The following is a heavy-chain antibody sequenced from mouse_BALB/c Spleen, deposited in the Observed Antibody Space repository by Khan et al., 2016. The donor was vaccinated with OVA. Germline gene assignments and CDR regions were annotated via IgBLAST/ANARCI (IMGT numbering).Heavy chain of an antibody. J-gene: IGHJ2*01. Sequence: QVQLQQSGPELVKPGASVKMSCKASGYTFTDYVISWVKQRTGQGLEWIGEIYPGSGSTYYNKKFKGRATLTADKSSNTAYMQLSSLTSEDSAVYFWARFHYWSKMYYFDYWGQGTTLTVSS. D-gene: IGHD1-1*01. CDR3: ARFHYWSKMYYFDY. V-gene: IGHV1-77*01. CDR1: GYTFTDYV. CDR2: IYPGSGST.